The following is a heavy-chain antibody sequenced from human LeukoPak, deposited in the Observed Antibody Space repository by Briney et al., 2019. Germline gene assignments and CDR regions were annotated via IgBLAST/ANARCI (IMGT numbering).Heavy chain of an antibody. J-gene: IGHJ4*02. CDR2: IWYDGSNK. CDR3: AKVAHQMVRQNHFDY. CDR1: GFTFSSYG. D-gene: IGHD4/OR15-4a*01. Sequence: GGSLRLSCAASGFTFSSYGMHWVRQAPGKGLEWVAVIWYDGSNKYYADSVKGRFTISRDNSKNTLYLQMNSLRAEDTAVYYCAKVAHQMVRQNHFDYWGQGTLVTVSS. V-gene: IGHV3-30*02.